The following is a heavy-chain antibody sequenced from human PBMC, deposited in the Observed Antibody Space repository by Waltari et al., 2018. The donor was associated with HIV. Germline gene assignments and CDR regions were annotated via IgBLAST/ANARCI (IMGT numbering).Heavy chain of an antibody. V-gene: IGHV3-23*01. D-gene: IGHD1-26*01. Sequence: EVQLLESGGGLVQPGGSLRLSCAASGFIFCSSALTWVRQAPGKGLEWVSSISGSGSSPYFADSVKGRFTISRDNSKNTLYLQMNSLRAEDTAVYYCAREGSFSSSGSFGDYWGQGTLVTVSS. CDR1: GFIFCSSA. J-gene: IGHJ4*02. CDR2: ISGSGSSP. CDR3: AREGSFSSSGSFGDY.